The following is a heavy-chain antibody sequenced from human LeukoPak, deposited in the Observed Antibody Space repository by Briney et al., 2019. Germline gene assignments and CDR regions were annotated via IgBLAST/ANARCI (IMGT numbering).Heavy chain of an antibody. CDR2: IFYSGRT. V-gene: IGHV4-59*13. CDR3: AREKSSGWYGGDFDY. D-gene: IGHD6-19*01. J-gene: IGHJ4*02. Sequence: SETLSLTFTVPGGSISSYYWSWIRQPPGKGLEWIGYIFYSGRTNYNPSLKSRVTISVDTSKSQFSLNLSSVTAADTAVYYCAREKSSGWYGGDFDYWGQGTLVTVSS. CDR1: GGSISSYY.